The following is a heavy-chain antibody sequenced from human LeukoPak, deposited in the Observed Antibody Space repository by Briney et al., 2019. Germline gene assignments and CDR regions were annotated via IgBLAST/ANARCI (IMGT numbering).Heavy chain of an antibody. J-gene: IGHJ4*01. CDR1: GFTLSSYW. Sequence: GGSLRLSCAASGFTLSSYWMSWVGQAPGKGLEWVANIKQDGSEKYYVDSVKGRFTISRDNAKNSLYLQMNSLRAEDTAVYYCARASQSMVRGVYFDYWGHGTLVTVSS. CDR2: IKQDGSEK. V-gene: IGHV3-7*01. D-gene: IGHD3-10*01. CDR3: ARASQSMVRGVYFDY.